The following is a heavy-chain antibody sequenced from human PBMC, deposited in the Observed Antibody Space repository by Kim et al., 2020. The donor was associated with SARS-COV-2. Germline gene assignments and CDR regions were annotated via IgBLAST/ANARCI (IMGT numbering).Heavy chain of an antibody. D-gene: IGHD6-19*01. V-gene: IGHV4-4*02. J-gene: IGHJ5*02. CDR3: ARDLIAVAGTNWFDP. CDR2: IYHSGST. Sequence: SETLSLTCAVSGGSISSSNWWSWVRQPPGKGLEWIGEIYHSGSTNYNPSLKSRVTISVDKSKNQFSLKLSSVTAADTAVYYCARDLIAVAGTNWFDPWGQGTLVTVSS. CDR1: GGSISSSNW.